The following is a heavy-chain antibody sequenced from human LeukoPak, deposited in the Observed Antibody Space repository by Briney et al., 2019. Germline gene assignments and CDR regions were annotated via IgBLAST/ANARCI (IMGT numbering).Heavy chain of an antibody. J-gene: IGHJ5*02. CDR1: GGPISSYY. V-gene: IGHV4-4*07. Sequence: SETLSLTCTVSGGPISSYYWSWIRQPAGKGLEWIGRIYTSGSTNYNPSLKSRVTMSVDTSKNQFSLKLSSVTAADTAVYYCARGHPLLWFGGENWFDPWGQGTLVTVSS. CDR2: IYTSGST. CDR3: ARGHPLLWFGGENWFDP. D-gene: IGHD3-10*01.